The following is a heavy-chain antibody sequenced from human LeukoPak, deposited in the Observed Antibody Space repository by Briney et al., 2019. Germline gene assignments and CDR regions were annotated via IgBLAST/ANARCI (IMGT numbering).Heavy chain of an antibody. Sequence: ASVKVSCKASGYTFNGYYIHWVRQAPGQGLEWMGWINPNSRDTNYAQKFQGRVTMTRDTSINTAYMELRSLRSDDTAVYYCARDREGWGSSFDYWGQGTLVTVSS. D-gene: IGHD3-16*01. V-gene: IGHV1-2*02. CDR2: INPNSRDT. CDR1: GYTFNGYY. CDR3: ARDREGWGSSFDY. J-gene: IGHJ4*02.